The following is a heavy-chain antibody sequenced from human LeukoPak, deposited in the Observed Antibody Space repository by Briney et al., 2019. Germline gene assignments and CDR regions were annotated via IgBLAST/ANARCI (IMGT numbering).Heavy chain of an antibody. J-gene: IGHJ5*02. CDR3: ARVQPDNNDEYSRFDT. CDR1: GFTFNSYA. Sequence: GSLRLSCAASGFTFNSYAMTWVRQGAGRGLEWVSTISGTSGTASYADSVEGRFSISSDDSKNTVYLQMTSLRVEDTAVYFCARVQPDNNDEYSRFDTWGQGTQVTVSS. D-gene: IGHD1-1*01. CDR2: ISGTSGTA. V-gene: IGHV3-23*01.